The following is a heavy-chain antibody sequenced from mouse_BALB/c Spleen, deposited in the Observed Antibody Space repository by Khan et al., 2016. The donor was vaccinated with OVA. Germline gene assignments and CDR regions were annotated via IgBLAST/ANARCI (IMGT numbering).Heavy chain of an antibody. CDR1: GFTFSSYG. CDR2: ISSGGNYT. J-gene: IGHJ2*01. CDR3: AREGFYGYYFDY. D-gene: IGHD2-2*01. Sequence: EVELVESGGDLVKPGGSLKLSCAASGFTFSSYGMSWVRQTPDKRLEWVATISSGGNYTYYPDSVKGRFTISRDNAKKTLYLQMSSLKSEDTAMYYCAREGFYGYYFDYWGQGTTLTVSS. V-gene: IGHV5-6*01.